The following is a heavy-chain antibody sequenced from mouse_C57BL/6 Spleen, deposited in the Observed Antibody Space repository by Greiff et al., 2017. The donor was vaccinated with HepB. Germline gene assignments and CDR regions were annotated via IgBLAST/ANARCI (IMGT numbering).Heavy chain of an antibody. CDR3: ARGGYGSDYYFDY. Sequence: QVQLQQSGAELAKPGASVKLSCKASGYTFTSYWMHWVKQRPGQGLEWIGYINPSSGYTKYNQKFKDKATLTEDKSSSTAYMQLSSLTYEDSAVYYCARGGYGSDYYFDYWGQGTTLTVSS. J-gene: IGHJ2*01. CDR2: INPSSGYT. CDR1: GYTFTSYW. D-gene: IGHD1-1*01. V-gene: IGHV1-7*01.